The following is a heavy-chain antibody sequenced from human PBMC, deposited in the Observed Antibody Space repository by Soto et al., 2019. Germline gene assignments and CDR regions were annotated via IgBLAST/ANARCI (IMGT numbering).Heavy chain of an antibody. CDR3: ARAPNYGGSPCHLDS. Sequence: QVQLVQSGAEVKKPGASVKGSCKASGYTFTNYYMHWVRQAPGQGPEWMAIIDPRAGSTSNAQKFQGRVTLTWDTSTTTVYMDLSSLRSEDTAVYYCARAPNYGGSPCHLDSWGQGTLVTVSS. J-gene: IGHJ4*02. CDR2: IDPRAGST. D-gene: IGHD4-17*01. CDR1: GYTFTNYY. V-gene: IGHV1-46*01.